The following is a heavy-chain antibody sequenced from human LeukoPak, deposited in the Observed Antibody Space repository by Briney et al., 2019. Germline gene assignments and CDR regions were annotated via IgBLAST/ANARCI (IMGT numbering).Heavy chain of an antibody. CDR1: GFTFSSYA. Sequence: GGSLRLSCAASGFTFSSYAMSWVRQVPGKGLEWVSAISGSGGSTYYADSVKGRFTISRDNSKNTLYLQMNSLRAEDTAVYYCAKDAGYSGSYWRPFDYWGQGTLVTVSS. D-gene: IGHD1-26*01. J-gene: IGHJ4*02. CDR3: AKDAGYSGSYWRPFDY. V-gene: IGHV3-23*01. CDR2: ISGSGGST.